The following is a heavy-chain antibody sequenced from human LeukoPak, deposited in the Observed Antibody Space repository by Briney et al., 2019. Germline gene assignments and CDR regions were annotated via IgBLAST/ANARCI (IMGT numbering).Heavy chain of an antibody. Sequence: GGSLRLSCAASGFTFSSYSMNWVRQAPGKGLEWVGFIRSKAYGGTTEYAASVKGRFTISRDDSKSIAYLQMNSLKTEDTAVYYCTRVGGRGDYIYRLDYWGQGTLVTVSS. D-gene: IGHD4-17*01. V-gene: IGHV3-49*04. CDR3: TRVGGRGDYIYRLDY. J-gene: IGHJ4*02. CDR2: IRSKAYGGTT. CDR1: GFTFSSYS.